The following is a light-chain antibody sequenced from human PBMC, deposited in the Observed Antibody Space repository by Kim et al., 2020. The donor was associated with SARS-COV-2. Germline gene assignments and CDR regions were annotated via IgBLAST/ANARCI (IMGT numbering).Light chain of an antibody. CDR3: QQYYSTPYT. CDR2: WTS. CDR1: QSVLYSSNNKNY. V-gene: IGKV4-1*01. J-gene: IGKJ2*01. Sequence: RATINCKSSQSVLYSSNNKNYLAWYQQKPGQPPKLVIYWTSSRESGVPERFSGSGSGTDFTLTISSLQAEDVAVYYCQQYYSTPYTCGQGTKLEI.